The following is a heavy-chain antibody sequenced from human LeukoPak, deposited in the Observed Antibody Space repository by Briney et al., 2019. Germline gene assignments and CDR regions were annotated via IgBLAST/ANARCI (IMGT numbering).Heavy chain of an antibody. Sequence: GGSLRLSCAASGFTFDDYAMHWVRQAPGKGLEWVSGISWNSGSIGYADSVKGRFTIPRDNAKNSLYLQMNSLRAEDTALYYCAKDKNPVARYFDLWGRGTLVTVSS. D-gene: IGHD4-23*01. J-gene: IGHJ2*01. CDR2: ISWNSGSI. CDR1: GFTFDDYA. CDR3: AKDKNPVARYFDL. V-gene: IGHV3-9*01.